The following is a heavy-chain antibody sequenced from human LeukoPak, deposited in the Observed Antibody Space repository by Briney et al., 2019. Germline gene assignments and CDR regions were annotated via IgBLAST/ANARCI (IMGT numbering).Heavy chain of an antibody. CDR3: ARREISCSSTSCLFDY. D-gene: IGHD2-2*01. CDR2: IYPGDSDT. Sequence: GASLKISCKGSGYSFTSYWIGWVRQMPGKGLEWMGIIYPGDSDTRYSPSFQGQVTISADKSITTAYLQWSSLKASDTAMYYCARREISCSSTSCLFDYWGQGTLVTVSS. V-gene: IGHV5-51*01. J-gene: IGHJ4*02. CDR1: GYSFTSYW.